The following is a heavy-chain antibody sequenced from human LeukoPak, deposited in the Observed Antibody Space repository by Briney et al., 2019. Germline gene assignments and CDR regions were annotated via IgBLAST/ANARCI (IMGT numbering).Heavy chain of an antibody. CDR3: AESDVGY. CDR2: INHSGST. D-gene: IGHD1-26*01. Sequence: SETLSLTCAVYGGSFSGYYWSWIRQPPGKGLEWIGEINHSGSTNYNPSLKSRVTISVDTSKNQFSLKLSSVTAADTAVYDCAESDVGYWGRGTLVTVSS. CDR1: GGSFSGYY. V-gene: IGHV4-34*01. J-gene: IGHJ4*02.